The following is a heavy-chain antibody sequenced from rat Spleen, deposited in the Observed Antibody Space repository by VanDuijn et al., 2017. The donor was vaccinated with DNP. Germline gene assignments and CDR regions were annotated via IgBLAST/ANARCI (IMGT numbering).Heavy chain of an antibody. CDR3: ATLMYTTDYFDY. J-gene: IGHJ2*01. D-gene: IGHD1-6*01. CDR1: GITFSDHN. V-gene: IGHV5-31*01. Sequence: EVQLVESGGDLVQPGRSLKLSCAVSGITFSDHNMAWVRQAPGKGLEWVASITHTGDNTYYPDSVKVRFSISRDNAKSTLYLQMNSLRSEDTATYYCATLMYTTDYFDYWGQGVMVTVSS. CDR2: ITHTGDNT.